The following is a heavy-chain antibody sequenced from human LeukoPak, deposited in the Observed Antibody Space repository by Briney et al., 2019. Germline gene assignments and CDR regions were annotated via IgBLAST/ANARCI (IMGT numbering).Heavy chain of an antibody. Sequence: SETLSLTCAVSGGSLINYYLRWIRQPPGKGLEWIGYIYYTERTSYNPSLWRRVTIPLDMSRKQISLRLSSVTAADTAVYYCAKVKRYERQGVGVHDDFDVWGQGTMVIVSS. J-gene: IGHJ3*01. CDR2: IYYTERT. V-gene: IGHV4-59*01. CDR1: GGSLINYY. CDR3: AKVKRYERQGVGVHDDFDV. D-gene: IGHD3-16*01.